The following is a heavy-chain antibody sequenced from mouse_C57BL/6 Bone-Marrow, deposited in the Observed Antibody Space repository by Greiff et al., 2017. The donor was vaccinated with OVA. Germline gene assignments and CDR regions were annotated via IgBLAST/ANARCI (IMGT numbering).Heavy chain of an antibody. CDR3: VRHDVYWYFDV. J-gene: IGHJ1*03. CDR2: IRSKSNNYAT. D-gene: IGHD2-3*01. V-gene: IGHV10-1*01. CDR1: GFSFNTYA. Sequence: EVKVVESGGGLVQPKGSLKLSCAASGFSFNTYAMNWVRQAPGKGLEWVARIRSKSNNYATYYADAVNDRFTISRDDSESMLYLQMNNVKPEDTAMYYCVRHDVYWYFDVWGTGTTVTVSS.